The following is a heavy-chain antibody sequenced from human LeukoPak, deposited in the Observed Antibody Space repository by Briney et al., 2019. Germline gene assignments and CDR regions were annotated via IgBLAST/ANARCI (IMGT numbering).Heavy chain of an antibody. D-gene: IGHD3-10*01. CDR3: AIHHYYGSGSYPY. V-gene: IGHV5-10-1*01. CDR1: AYNFTSYW. J-gene: IGHJ4*02. CDR2: IDHHDSYT. Sequence: GESLKISCQGSAYNFTSYWINWVRQMPGKGLEWMGTIDHHDSYTNYSPSFQGHVTISPDKSISTAYLQGSSLNGSDTAVYYCAIHHYYGSGSYPYWGQGTLVTVSS.